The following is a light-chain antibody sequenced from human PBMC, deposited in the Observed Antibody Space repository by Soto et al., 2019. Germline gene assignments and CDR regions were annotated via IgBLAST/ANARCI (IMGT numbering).Light chain of an antibody. V-gene: IGKV3-15*01. J-gene: IGKJ2*01. CDR3: KQYNNWYT. CDR2: GAS. CDR1: QSVISN. Sequence: EILMTQSPATLSRSPGERATLSCRASQSVISNVAWYQQKPGQAPRLIIYGASTRATGIPARFSGSGSGPEFTLTTSSLQSEDFAFYYCKQYNNWYTFGQGTKLEIK.